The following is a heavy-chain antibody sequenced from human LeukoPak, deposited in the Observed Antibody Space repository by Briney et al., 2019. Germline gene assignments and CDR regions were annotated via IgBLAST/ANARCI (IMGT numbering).Heavy chain of an antibody. D-gene: IGHD3-10*01. CDR2: LSGDSSSI. CDR1: QFTFNNNA. Sequence: GGSLRLSCAASQFTFNNNAMSWVRQAPGKGLEWVSALSGDSSSIYYAASVKGRFTISRDNSKNMLYLQMNSLRAEDTAVYYCTRFRGSGSSTLYSFDYWGQGSLVTVAP. V-gene: IGHV3-23*01. CDR3: TRFRGSGSSTLYSFDY. J-gene: IGHJ4*02.